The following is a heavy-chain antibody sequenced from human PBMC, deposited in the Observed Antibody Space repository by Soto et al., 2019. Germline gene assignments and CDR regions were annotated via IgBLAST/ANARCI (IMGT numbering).Heavy chain of an antibody. Sequence: SETLSLTCTVSGGSISSYYWSWIRQPPGKGLEWIGYIYYSASTDYSPSLKSRVTISVDTSKNQFSLNLSSVTAADTAVYYCARHLPYCGGDCYSLDYWGQGTLVTVSS. CDR2: IYYSAST. CDR1: GGSISSYY. V-gene: IGHV4-59*08. J-gene: IGHJ4*02. CDR3: ARHLPYCGGDCYSLDY. D-gene: IGHD2-21*02.